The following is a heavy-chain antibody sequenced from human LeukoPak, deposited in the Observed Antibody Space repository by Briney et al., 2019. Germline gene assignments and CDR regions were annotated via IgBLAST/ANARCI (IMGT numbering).Heavy chain of an antibody. CDR1: GFTFSSYG. Sequence: GGSLRLSCAASGFTFSSYGMHWVRQAPGKGLEWVAFMRYDGSNKHYADSVKGRFTISRDNSKNTLYLQMNSLRAEDTAVYYCAKDSRYYGSGAYYMDVWGKGTTVTISS. CDR2: MRYDGSNK. V-gene: IGHV3-30*02. CDR3: AKDSRYYGSGAYYMDV. D-gene: IGHD3-10*01. J-gene: IGHJ6*03.